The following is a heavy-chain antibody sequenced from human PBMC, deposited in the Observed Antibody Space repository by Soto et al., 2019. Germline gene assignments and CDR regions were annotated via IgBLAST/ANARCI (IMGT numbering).Heavy chain of an antibody. CDR3: ARRLEEAGYYYYYGMDV. Sequence: PGESLKISCKGSGYSFTSYWISWVRQMPWKGLEWMGRIDPSDSYTNYSPSFQGHVTISADKSISTAYLQWSSLKASDTAMYYCARRLEEAGYYYYYGMDVWGQGTTVTVSS. CDR2: IDPSDSYT. CDR1: GYSFTSYW. D-gene: IGHD3-16*01. V-gene: IGHV5-10-1*01. J-gene: IGHJ6*02.